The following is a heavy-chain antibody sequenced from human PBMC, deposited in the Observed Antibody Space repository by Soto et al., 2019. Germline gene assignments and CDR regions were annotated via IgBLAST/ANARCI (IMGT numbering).Heavy chain of an antibody. CDR2: LMSKTDGGTT. J-gene: IGHJ4*02. CDR3: AGGTGRTEFGY. V-gene: IGHV3-15*01. Sequence: EVQLVESGGGLVKPGGSLRLSCAASGFDFSKAWMSWVRQAPGKGLEWVGRLMSKTDGGTTVYAAPVKGRFTISRDDSKNQLYLQMSSLNTEDPAVYYCAGGTGRTEFGYWGQGTLVTVSS. CDR1: GFDFSKAW. D-gene: IGHD1-1*01.